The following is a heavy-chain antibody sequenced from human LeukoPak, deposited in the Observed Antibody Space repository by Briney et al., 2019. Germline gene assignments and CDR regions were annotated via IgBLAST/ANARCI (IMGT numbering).Heavy chain of an antibody. D-gene: IGHD3-10*01. CDR2: INSDGSST. CDR3: GLSMVRALSPDY. V-gene: IGHV3-74*01. J-gene: IGHJ4*02. Sequence: GGSLRLSCGGSGFTFNNYWMHWVRQAPGKGLVWVSGINSDGSSTNYADSVKGRFTISRDNAKNTLFLQMDSLRDEDTAVYYCGLSMVRALSPDYWGQGTLATVSS. CDR1: GFTFNNYW.